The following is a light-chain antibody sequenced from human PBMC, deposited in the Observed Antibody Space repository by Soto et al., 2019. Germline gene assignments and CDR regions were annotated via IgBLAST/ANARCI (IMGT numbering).Light chain of an antibody. J-gene: IGKJ4*01. Sequence: DIQMTQSPSSLSASVGDRVTITCRESQSISSYLNWYQQKPGKAPKLLIYAASSLQSGVPSRFSGSGSGTYFTLTISSLQPEDFATYYCQQSYSALLTFGGGTKVEIK. CDR3: QQSYSALLT. CDR1: QSISSY. CDR2: AAS. V-gene: IGKV1-39*01.